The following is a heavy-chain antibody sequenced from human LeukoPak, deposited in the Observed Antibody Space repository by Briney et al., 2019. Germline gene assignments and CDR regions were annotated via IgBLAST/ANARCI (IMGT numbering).Heavy chain of an antibody. CDR1: GGSISSYY. V-gene: IGHV4-59*01. CDR2: IYYSGST. CDR3: ARDQGDYGSGSYDY. J-gene: IGHJ4*02. D-gene: IGHD3-10*01. Sequence: SETLSLTCTVSGGSISSYYWSWIRQPPGKGLEWIGYIYYSGSTNYNPSLKRRVTISVDTSKNQFSLKLSSVTAADTAVYYCARDQGDYGSGSYDYWGQGTLVTVSS.